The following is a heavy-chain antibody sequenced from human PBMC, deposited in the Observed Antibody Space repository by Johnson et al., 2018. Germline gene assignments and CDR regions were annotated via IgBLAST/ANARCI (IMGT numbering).Heavy chain of an antibody. CDR1: GASISSSNYY. J-gene: IGHJ6*02. V-gene: IGHV4-61*02. CDR3: ARDSFEGWPRGVEYDYGMDV. CDR2: ISTTWTSGST. D-gene: IGHD3-10*01. Sequence: QVQLQESGPGLLKPSQTLSLTCTVSGASISSSNYYWAWIRQPAGKGLEWIGRISTTWTSGSTNYNPSLQRRATMSVAASKNQFSLKLNSVTAADTALYYCARDSFEGWPRGVEYDYGMDVWGQGTTVTVSS.